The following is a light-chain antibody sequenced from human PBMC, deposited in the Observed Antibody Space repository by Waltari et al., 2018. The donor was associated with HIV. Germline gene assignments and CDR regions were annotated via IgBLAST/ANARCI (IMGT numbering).Light chain of an antibody. CDR1: QSVNSF. CDR2: DAS. CDR3: QQRAIWPPLT. J-gene: IGKJ4*01. Sequence: EISLTQSPATLSLSPGESATLSCSASQSVNSFLAWSQQKPGQAPRLLIFDASHRATGIPASFIASGSGTVFTLTISSLEPEDFAVYYCQQRAIWPPLTFGGGTKLEIK. V-gene: IGKV3-11*01.